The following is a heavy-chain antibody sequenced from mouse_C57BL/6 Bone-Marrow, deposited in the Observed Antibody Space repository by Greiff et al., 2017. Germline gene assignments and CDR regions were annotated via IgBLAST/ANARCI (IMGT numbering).Heavy chain of an antibody. CDR2: IDPSDIYT. CDR3: AGGLAWFAY. V-gene: IGHV1-69*01. Sequence: QVQLQQPGAELVMPGASVKLSCKASGYTFTSYWMHWVKQRPGQGLEWIGEIDPSDIYTNYNHKFKGKTTLTVDKSSSTAYMQLSRLTAEDSAVYYCAGGLAWFAYWGQGTLVTVSA. D-gene: IGHD3-1*01. CDR1: GYTFTSYW. J-gene: IGHJ3*01.